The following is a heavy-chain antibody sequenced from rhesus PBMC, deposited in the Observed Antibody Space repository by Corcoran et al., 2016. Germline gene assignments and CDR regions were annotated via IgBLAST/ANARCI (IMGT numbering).Heavy chain of an antibody. Sequence: QVQILQSGAEIKQPGASVKLSCQASGYPFTTYHIHWVKQAPGQGLEWIGLILPYPGKIKYSERFRGRVTISADTSTNTAYMELSSLTFEDTAVYYCAGEESGGGSFDHWGQGVLVTVSS. D-gene: IGHD2-33*01. CDR2: ILPYPGKI. J-gene: IGHJ4*01. CDR3: AGEESGGGSFDH. CDR1: GYPFTTYH. V-gene: IGHV1-180*01.